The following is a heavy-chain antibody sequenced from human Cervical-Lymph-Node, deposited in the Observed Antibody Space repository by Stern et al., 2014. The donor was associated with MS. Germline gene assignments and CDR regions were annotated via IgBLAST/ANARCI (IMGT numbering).Heavy chain of an antibody. CDR3: ARLGYSSAWYAGSGAFDI. J-gene: IGHJ3*02. D-gene: IGHD6-19*01. CDR2: IYSDGSGT. Sequence: EVQLVQSGGGLVQPGGSLRLSCAASGFSFSDYWMHWVRQAPGKGLVWVSRIYSDGSGTSYADSVKGRFTISRVNAQNTLYLQMNSLRAEDTAVYYCARLGYSSAWYAGSGAFDIWGQGTMVTVSS. CDR1: GFSFSDYW. V-gene: IGHV3-74*02.